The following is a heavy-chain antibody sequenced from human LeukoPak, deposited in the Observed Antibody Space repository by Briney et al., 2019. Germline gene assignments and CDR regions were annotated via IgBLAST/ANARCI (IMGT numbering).Heavy chain of an antibody. J-gene: IGHJ4*02. Sequence: SETLSLTCTVSGGSISSSSYYWGWVRQPPGKELEWIGTIHYGGNTYYNPSLRSRVTISVDSSSNQFSLRLSSMTAADTAVYYCAGYSGFDWRNYFDYWGQGFLVTVSS. V-gene: IGHV4-39*01. CDR2: IHYGGNT. CDR3: AGYSGFDWRNYFDY. D-gene: IGHD5-12*01. CDR1: GGSISSSSYY.